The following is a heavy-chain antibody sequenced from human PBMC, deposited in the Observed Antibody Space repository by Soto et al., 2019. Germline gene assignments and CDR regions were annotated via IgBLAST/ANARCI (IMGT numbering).Heavy chain of an antibody. CDR2: ISGSGGST. J-gene: IGHJ4*02. V-gene: IGHV3-23*01. CDR3: AKDQYCSSTSCKGGYFAY. D-gene: IGHD2-2*01. CDR1: GFTFSSYA. Sequence: HPGGSLRLSCAASGFTFSSYAMSWVRQAPGKGLEWVSAISGSGGSTYYADSVKGRFTISRDNSKNTLYLQMNSLRAEDTAVYYCAKDQYCSSTSCKGGYFAYWGQGTLVTVSS.